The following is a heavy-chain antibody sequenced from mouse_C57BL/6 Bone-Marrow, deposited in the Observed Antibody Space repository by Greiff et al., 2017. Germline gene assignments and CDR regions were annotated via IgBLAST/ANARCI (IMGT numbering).Heavy chain of an antibody. CDR2: IYPGGGYT. Sequence: VQLQQSGAELVRPGTSVKMSCKASGYTFTNYWIGWAKQRPGHGLEWIGDIYPGGGYTNYNEKFKGKATLTADKSSRTAYMQFSSLTSEDSAIYYCARSLYGNYWYFDVWGTGTTVTVSS. D-gene: IGHD2-1*01. CDR3: ARSLYGNYWYFDV. CDR1: GYTFTNYW. J-gene: IGHJ1*03. V-gene: IGHV1-63*01.